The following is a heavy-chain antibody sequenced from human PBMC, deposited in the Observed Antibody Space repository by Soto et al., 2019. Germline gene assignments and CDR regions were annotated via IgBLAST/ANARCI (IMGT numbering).Heavy chain of an antibody. CDR2: IIPVFGTA. J-gene: IGHJ6*02. CDR1: GGSLSNYG. V-gene: IGHV1-69*12. D-gene: IGHD3-22*01. Sequence: QVQLVQSGAEVKKPGSSVKVSCKASGGSLSNYGISWVRQAPGQGLEWMGGIIPVFGTANYAQKFQGRVTITADESTNIGYMDVTSLRSEETAVYYCARGDATKIVVSTYYAMDDWGQGTTVTGSS. CDR3: ARGDATKIVVSTYYAMDD.